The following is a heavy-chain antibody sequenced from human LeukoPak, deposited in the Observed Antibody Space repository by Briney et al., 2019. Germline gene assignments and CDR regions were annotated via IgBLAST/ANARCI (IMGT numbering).Heavy chain of an antibody. D-gene: IGHD3-9*01. V-gene: IGHV3-23*01. CDR1: GFTFSSSG. J-gene: IGHJ5*02. CDR2: ISASGDNT. CDR3: ARGGSRGYDILTGYYSLNNWFDP. Sequence: GGTLRLSCAASGFTFSSSGMSWVRQAPGKGLEWVSTISASGDNTYYADSVKGRFTISRDNSKKKLYLQMNSLRAEDTAVYYCARGGSRGYDILTGYYSLNNWFDPWGQGTLVTVSS.